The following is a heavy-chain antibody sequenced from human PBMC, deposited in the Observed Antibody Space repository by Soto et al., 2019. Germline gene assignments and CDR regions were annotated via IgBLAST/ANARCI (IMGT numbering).Heavy chain of an antibody. CDR3: ARGQWHGKFYDFWSGYYSTSKYYYYYMDG. J-gene: IGHJ6*03. D-gene: IGHD3-3*01. CDR1: GGSISRYY. V-gene: IGHV4-59*01. Sequence: SETLSLTCTVSGGSISRYYWSWIRQPPGKGLEWIGYIYYSESTNYNHSLKSRVTISVDTSKNQFSLKLSSVTAADTAVFYCARGQWHGKFYDFWSGYYSTSKYYYYYMDGWGKGTTVTVSS. CDR2: IYYSEST.